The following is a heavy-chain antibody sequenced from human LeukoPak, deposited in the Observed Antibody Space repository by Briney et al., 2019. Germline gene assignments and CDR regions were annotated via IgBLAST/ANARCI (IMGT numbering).Heavy chain of an antibody. CDR1: GYTFTDYY. CDR2: INPNSGGT. Sequence: GASVKVSCKASGYTFTDYYMHWVRQAPGQGLEWMGRINPNSGGTNYAQKFQGRVTMTRDTSISTAYMELSRLRSDDTAVYYCARSGWFGELSDYYYYMDVWGKGTTVTVSS. V-gene: IGHV1-2*06. D-gene: IGHD3-10*01. J-gene: IGHJ6*03. CDR3: ARSGWFGELSDYYYYMDV.